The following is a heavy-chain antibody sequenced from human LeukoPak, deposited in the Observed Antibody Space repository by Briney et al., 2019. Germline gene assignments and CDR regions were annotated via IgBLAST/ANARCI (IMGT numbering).Heavy chain of an antibody. J-gene: IGHJ4*02. CDR1: GYSISSGHY. V-gene: IGHV4-38-2*02. D-gene: IGHD5-24*01. CDR3: AKSDGYGLIDY. CDR2: MYHSGST. Sequence: PSETLSLTCTVSGYSISSGHYWGWIRQPPGKGLEWIGSMYHSGSTYYNPSLKSRVTISVDSSKNQFSLRLSSVTTADTAVYYCAKSDGYGLIDYWGQGTLVTVSS.